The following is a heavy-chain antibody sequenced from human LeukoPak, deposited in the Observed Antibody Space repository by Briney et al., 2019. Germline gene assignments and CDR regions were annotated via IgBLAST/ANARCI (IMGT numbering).Heavy chain of an antibody. CDR1: GFTVTTNS. D-gene: IGHD6-19*01. V-gene: IGHV3-66*01. Sequence: GGSLRLSCAVSGFTVTTNSMSWVRQAPGKGLKWVSVIYYGGCTYYADSVKGRFTISRDYSKNTLYLKVNSLKAGDTAVYYCARDPGGWGNFDYWGQGTLVTVSS. CDR3: ARDPGGWGNFDY. CDR2: IYYGGCT. J-gene: IGHJ4*02.